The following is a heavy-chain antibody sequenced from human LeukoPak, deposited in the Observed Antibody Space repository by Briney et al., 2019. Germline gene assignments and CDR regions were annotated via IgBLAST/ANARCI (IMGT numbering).Heavy chain of an antibody. V-gene: IGHV5-51*01. Sequence: GESLKISCKGSGYSFGNYWIAWVRQMPGKGLEWVGIIYPGDSDTRYSPSFQGQVTISVDKSINTAYLQWSSLKASDTAIYYCTRRGSRPYFDYWGQGTLVTVSS. CDR2: IYPGDSDT. CDR1: GYSFGNYW. D-gene: IGHD2-15*01. J-gene: IGHJ4*02. CDR3: TRRGSRPYFDY.